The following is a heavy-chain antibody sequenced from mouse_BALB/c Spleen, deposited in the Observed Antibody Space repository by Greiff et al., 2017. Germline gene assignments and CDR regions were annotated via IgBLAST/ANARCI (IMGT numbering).Heavy chain of an antibody. J-gene: IGHJ4*01. CDR1: GFTFTDYY. D-gene: IGHD2-1*01. Sequence: EVQLVESGGGLVQPGGSLRLSCATSGFTFTDYYMSWVRQPPGKALEWLGFIRNKANGYTTEYSASVKGRFTISRDNSQSILYLQMNTLRAEDSATYYCARALWPLRGDYAMDYWGQGTSVTVSS. CDR3: ARALWPLRGDYAMDY. CDR2: IRNKANGYTT. V-gene: IGHV7-3*02.